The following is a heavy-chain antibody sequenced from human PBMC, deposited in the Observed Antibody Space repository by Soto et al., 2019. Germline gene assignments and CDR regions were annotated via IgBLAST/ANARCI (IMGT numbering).Heavy chain of an antibody. V-gene: IGHV1-69*06. CDR2: TIPVFNTA. D-gene: IGHD3-10*01. Sequence: QVQLEQSGAEVKKPGSSVKVSCKASGGTLGDHGVAWLRQAPGQGLEWMGGTIPVFNTAKYAQKFQGRVTVTADKFTNKAYMELSSLRSEDTAFYFCARGVYGSGNYYTGPSAFDIWGQGTMVIVSS. CDR3: ARGVYGSGNYYTGPSAFDI. CDR1: GGTLGDHG. J-gene: IGHJ3*02.